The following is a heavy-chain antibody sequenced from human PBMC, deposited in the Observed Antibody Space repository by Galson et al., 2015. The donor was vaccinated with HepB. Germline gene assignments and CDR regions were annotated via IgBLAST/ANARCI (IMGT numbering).Heavy chain of an antibody. V-gene: IGHV3-11*03. J-gene: IGHJ4*02. Sequence: SLRLSCAASGFTFSDYYMNWIRQAPGKGLEWVSWISSGGSDTNYADSVRGRFTVSRANAKNLLYLQMIRLRAEDTAVYYCATQGLPGVWATPDNWGQGIPVTVSS. CDR2: ISSGGSDT. CDR3: ATQGLPGVWATPDN. D-gene: IGHD3-9*01. CDR1: GFTFSDYY.